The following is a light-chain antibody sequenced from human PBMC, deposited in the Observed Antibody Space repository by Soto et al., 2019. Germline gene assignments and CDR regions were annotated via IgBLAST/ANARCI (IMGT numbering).Light chain of an antibody. CDR3: QSGVT. V-gene: IGKV1-5*03. CDR2: KAS. CDR1: QSISNW. J-gene: IGKJ4*01. Sequence: DIQMTQSPSTLSASVGDRVTITCRASQSISNWLAWYQQKPGKAPKLLIYKASSLESGVPSRFSGSGSGTESTLTISSLQPDDFAAYYCQSGVTFGGGTKVEIK.